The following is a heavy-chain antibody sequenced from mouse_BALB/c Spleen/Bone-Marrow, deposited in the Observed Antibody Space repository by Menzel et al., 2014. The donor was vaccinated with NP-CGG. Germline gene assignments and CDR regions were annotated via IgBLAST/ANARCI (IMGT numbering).Heavy chain of an antibody. J-gene: IGHJ2*01. D-gene: IGHD3-3*01. CDR3: ARGGLHYFDY. CDR2: IAPGSGST. V-gene: IGHV1S41*01. CDR1: GNTFTSYW. Sequence: DLVKPGASVKLSCKASGNTFTSYWINWIKQRPGQGLEWIGRIAPGSGSTYYNEMFKGKATLIVDASSSTAYIQLSSLPSEDSAVYFCARGGLHYFDYGGQGTTLTVSS.